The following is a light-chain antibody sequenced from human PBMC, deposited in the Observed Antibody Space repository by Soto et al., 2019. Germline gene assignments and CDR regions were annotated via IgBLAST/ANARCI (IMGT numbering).Light chain of an antibody. CDR2: AAT. CDR3: HQSFSPPQT. J-gene: IGKJ1*01. Sequence: DIQMTQSPSSLSASVGDTVTIACRASQKISSYLNWYQQRPGEAPKVLIYAATTLQGGAPSRFSGSRSGTDFTLTITSLRPEDFATYFCHQSFSPPQTFGLGTKVELK. V-gene: IGKV1-39*01. CDR1: QKISSY.